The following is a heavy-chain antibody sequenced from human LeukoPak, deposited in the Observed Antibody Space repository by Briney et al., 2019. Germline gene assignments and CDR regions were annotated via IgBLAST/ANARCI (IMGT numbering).Heavy chain of an antibody. D-gene: IGHD2-8*02. J-gene: IGHJ4*02. CDR1: GFTFSSYA. V-gene: IGHV3-23*01. CDR3: AKGAMPGTVNY. Sequence: PGGSLRLSCAASGFTFSSYAMSWVRQAPGKGLEWVSTIGVRGTIYYADSVKGRFTISRDNSKTTLYLQMNSLRAEDTAVYYCAKGAMPGTVNYGGKGTRPTVPS. CDR2: IGVRGTI.